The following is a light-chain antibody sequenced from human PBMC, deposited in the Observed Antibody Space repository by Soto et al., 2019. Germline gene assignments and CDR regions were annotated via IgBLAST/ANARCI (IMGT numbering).Light chain of an antibody. J-gene: IGKJ2*01. CDR1: RTVLSTADNQNF. Sequence: DIAMTQSPDSLVVSLGERATINCKSGRTVLSTADNQNFLAWYQQRPGQPPKPLIYDASTPAPGVPDRFLGSGSATELTLTVDGLQPEDVAVYYFRQYYGSPYSFGPGTRLEI. CDR2: DAS. CDR3: RQYYGSPYS. V-gene: IGKV4-1*01.